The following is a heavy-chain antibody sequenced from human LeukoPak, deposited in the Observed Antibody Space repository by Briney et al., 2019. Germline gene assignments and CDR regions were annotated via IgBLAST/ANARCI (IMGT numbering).Heavy chain of an antibody. CDR2: ISWNSGPI. Sequence: GGSLRLSCAASGFTFDEYAMHWVRQPPGKGLEWVSGISWNSGPIDYADSVKGRFTISRDNAKNSLYLQMNSLKAEDTAFYYCAKVGIFGLVTYYFDYWGQGTLVTVSS. J-gene: IGHJ4*02. CDR1: GFTFDEYA. D-gene: IGHD3/OR15-3a*01. V-gene: IGHV3-9*01. CDR3: AKVGIFGLVTYYFDY.